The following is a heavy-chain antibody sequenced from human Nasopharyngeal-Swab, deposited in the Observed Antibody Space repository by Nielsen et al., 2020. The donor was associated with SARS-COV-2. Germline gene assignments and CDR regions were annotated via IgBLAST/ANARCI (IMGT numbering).Heavy chain of an antibody. V-gene: IGHV5-10-1*01. D-gene: IGHD2/OR15-2a*01. CDR3: ARQGTFIDV. Sequence: WIRKPPGKGLEWMGRIDPIESHTNYRPSFEGHVTMSGDKYSSTAYLQWSSLKASDTAIYYCARQGTFIDVWGTGTTVTVSS. CDR2: IDPIESHT. J-gene: IGHJ6*03.